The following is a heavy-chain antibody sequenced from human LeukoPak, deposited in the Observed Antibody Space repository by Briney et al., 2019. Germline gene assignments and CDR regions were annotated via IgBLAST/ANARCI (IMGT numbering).Heavy chain of an antibody. V-gene: IGHV1-2*02. Sequence: GASVKVPCKASGYTFTGYYIHWVRQAPGQGLEWMGWINPNTGGTDYAQKFQGRVTMTRDTSISTVYMELSRLTSDDTAVYYCARGVASAGAKYFDQWGQGTLVTVSS. CDR3: ARGVASAGAKYFDQ. D-gene: IGHD6-13*01. J-gene: IGHJ4*02. CDR1: GYTFTGYY. CDR2: INPNTGGT.